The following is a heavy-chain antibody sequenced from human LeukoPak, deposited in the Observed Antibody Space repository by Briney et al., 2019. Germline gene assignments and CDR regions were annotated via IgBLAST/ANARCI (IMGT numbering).Heavy chain of an antibody. V-gene: IGHV3-23*01. CDR2: ISGSGGST. CDR3: VVRGDFDY. Sequence: GGSLRLSCAASGFTVSSNYMSWVRQAPGKGLEWASAISGSGGSTYYADSVKGRFTISRDNSKNTLYLQMNSLRAEDTAVYYCVVRGDFDYWGQGTLVTVSS. J-gene: IGHJ4*02. CDR1: GFTVSSNY. D-gene: IGHD4/OR15-4a*01.